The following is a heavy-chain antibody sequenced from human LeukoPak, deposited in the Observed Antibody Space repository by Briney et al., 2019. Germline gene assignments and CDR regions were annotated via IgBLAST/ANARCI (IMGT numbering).Heavy chain of an antibody. Sequence: GGSLRLSCAASGFTLSSYWMSWVRQAPGKGLEWVANIKQGGSEKYYVDSVKGRFTISRDNAKNSLYLQMNSLRAEDTAVYYCARVTYYYDSSGYYADAFDIWGQGTMVTVSS. CDR3: ARVTYYYDSSGYYADAFDI. V-gene: IGHV3-7*01. D-gene: IGHD3-22*01. CDR2: IKQGGSEK. J-gene: IGHJ3*02. CDR1: GFTLSSYW.